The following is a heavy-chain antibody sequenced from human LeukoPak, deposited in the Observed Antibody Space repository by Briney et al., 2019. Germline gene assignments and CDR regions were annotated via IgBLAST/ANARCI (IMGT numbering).Heavy chain of an antibody. CDR1: GGTFSSYA. CDR3: ARESGSFPYYYYYGMDV. CDR2: IIPILGIA. J-gene: IGHJ6*02. D-gene: IGHD1-26*01. Sequence: ASVKVSCKASGGTFSSYAISWVRQAPGQGLEWMGRIIPILGIANYAQKFQGRVTITADKSTSTAYMELSSLRSEDTAVYYCARESGSFPYYYYYGMDVWGQGTTVTVPS. V-gene: IGHV1-69*04.